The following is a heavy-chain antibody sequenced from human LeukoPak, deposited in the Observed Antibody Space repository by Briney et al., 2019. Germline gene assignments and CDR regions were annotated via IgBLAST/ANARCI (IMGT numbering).Heavy chain of an antibody. V-gene: IGHV4-38-2*01. J-gene: IGHJ4*02. CDR2: IYHSGST. CDR1: GYSISSDNS. Sequence: SETLSLTCAVSGYSISSDNSWVWIRQPPGQGLEWTGGIYHSGSTYYNPSLKSRVTMSVDTSKNQFSLKLRSVTAADTAVYYCARAPRYSSSSNMRRFNYWGQGTLVTVSS. D-gene: IGHD2-2*01. CDR3: ARAPRYSSSSNMRRFNY.